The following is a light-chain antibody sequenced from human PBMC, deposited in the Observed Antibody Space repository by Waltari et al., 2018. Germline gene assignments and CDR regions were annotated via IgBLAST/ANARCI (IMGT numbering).Light chain of an antibody. CDR2: EVT. Sequence: QSALTQPPSVSGSPGQSVTISCTGTSSDVGNYNHVSWYQQSPGTAPKLIIYEVTNRPSGVPDRVSGSKSGNTASLTISGLQAEDESDYYCRSSTSSITWVFGGGTKLTVL. V-gene: IGLV2-18*02. J-gene: IGLJ3*02. CDR1: SSDVGNYNH. CDR3: RSSTSSITWV.